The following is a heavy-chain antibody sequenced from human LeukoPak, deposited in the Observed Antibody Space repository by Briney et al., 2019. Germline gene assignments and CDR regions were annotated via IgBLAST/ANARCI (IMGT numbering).Heavy chain of an antibody. CDR3: AREGDYGDY. D-gene: IGHD4-17*01. CDR2: LSYDGSLK. V-gene: IGHV3-30*04. Sequence: GRSLRLSCAASGFTFINYGIHWVRQTPGKGLEWVAVLSYDGSLKYYADFVAGRFTISRDDSKNTVYLQMNSLRAEDTAVYYCAREGDYGDYWGQGTLVTVSS. CDR1: GFTFINYG. J-gene: IGHJ4*02.